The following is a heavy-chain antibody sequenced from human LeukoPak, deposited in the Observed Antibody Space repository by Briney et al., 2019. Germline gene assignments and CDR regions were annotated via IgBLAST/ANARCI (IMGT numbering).Heavy chain of an antibody. CDR3: ARGRGLLDY. J-gene: IGHJ4*02. V-gene: IGHV4-34*01. CDR1: GGSFSGYY. Sequence: SETLSLTCAVYGGSFSGYYWSWIRQPPGKWLEWIGEINHSGSTNYNPSLKSRVTISVDTSKNQFSLKLSSVTAADTAVYYCARGRGLLDYWGQGTLVTVSS. D-gene: IGHD3-10*01. CDR2: INHSGST.